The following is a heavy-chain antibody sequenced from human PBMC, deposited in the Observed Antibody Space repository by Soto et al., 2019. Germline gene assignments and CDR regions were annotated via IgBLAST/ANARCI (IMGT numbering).Heavy chain of an antibody. V-gene: IGHV3-30*03. J-gene: IGHJ4*02. D-gene: IGHD2-2*01. CDR2: ISYDGSNK. Sequence: PGGSLRLSCAASGFTFSSYGMHWVRQAPGKGLEWVAVISYDGSNKYYADSVKGRFTISRDNSKNTLYLQMNSLRAEDTAVYYCARGSRTLVPADLAPADYWGQGTLVTVSS. CDR3: ARGSRTLVPADLAPADY. CDR1: GFTFSSYG.